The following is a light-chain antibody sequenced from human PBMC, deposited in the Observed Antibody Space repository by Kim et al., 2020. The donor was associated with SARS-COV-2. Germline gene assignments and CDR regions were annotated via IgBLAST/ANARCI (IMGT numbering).Light chain of an antibody. Sequence: ASVGDRVTFTWRASQSISTYLSWYQQKPGKAPKLLIYGASGLESGVPSRFSGSGSGTDFTLTINSLQPEDCATYYCQQSYNTPWTFGQGTKVDIK. J-gene: IGKJ1*01. CDR2: GAS. CDR1: QSISTY. V-gene: IGKV1-39*01. CDR3: QQSYNTPWT.